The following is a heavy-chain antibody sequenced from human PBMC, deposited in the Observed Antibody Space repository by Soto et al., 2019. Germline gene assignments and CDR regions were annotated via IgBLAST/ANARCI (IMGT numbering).Heavy chain of an antibody. J-gene: IGHJ3*02. CDR3: ARAHIVVVPAAMREFDAFDI. V-gene: IGHV1-69*02. CDR2: IIPILGIA. Sequence: ASVKVSCKASGGTFSSYTISWVRQAPGQGLEWMGRIIPILGIANYAQKFQGRVTITADKSTSTAYMELSSLRSEDTAVYYCARAHIVVVPAAMREFDAFDIWGQGTMVTVSS. D-gene: IGHD2-2*01. CDR1: GGTFSSYT.